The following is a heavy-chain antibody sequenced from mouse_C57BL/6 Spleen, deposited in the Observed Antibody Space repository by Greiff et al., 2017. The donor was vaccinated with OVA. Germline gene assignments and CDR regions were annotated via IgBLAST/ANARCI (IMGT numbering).Heavy chain of an antibody. CDR2: ILPGSGST. J-gene: IGHJ3*01. D-gene: IGHD1-1*02. Sequence: QVQLKESGAELMKPGASVKLSCKATGYTFTGYWIEWVKQRPGHGLEWIGEILPGSGSTNYNEKFKGKATFTADTSSNTAYMQLSSLTTEDSAIYYCARGTYGLAFAYWGQGTLVTVSA. CDR3: ARGTYGLAFAY. CDR1: GYTFTGYW. V-gene: IGHV1-9*01.